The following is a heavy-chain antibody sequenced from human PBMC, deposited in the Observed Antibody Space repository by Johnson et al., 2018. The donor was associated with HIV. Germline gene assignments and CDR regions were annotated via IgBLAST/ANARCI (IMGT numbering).Heavy chain of an antibody. CDR3: AKESAFDI. V-gene: IGHV3-30*18. Sequence: QVQLVESGGGVVQPGRSLRLSCAASGFTFSSYGMHWVRQAPGKGLEWVAVISYDGSNKYYADSVKGRFTISRDNSKNTLYLQMNSLRAEDTAVYYCAKESAFDIWGQGT. CDR1: GFTFSSYG. CDR2: ISYDGSNK. J-gene: IGHJ3*02.